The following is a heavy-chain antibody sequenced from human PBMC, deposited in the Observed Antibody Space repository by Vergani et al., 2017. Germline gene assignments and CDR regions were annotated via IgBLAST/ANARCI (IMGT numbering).Heavy chain of an antibody. CDR3: ASYWKYYYDSSGYYQNDY. CDR2: IDPSDSYT. D-gene: IGHD3-22*01. J-gene: IGHJ4*02. CDR1: GYSFTSYW. Sequence: EVQLVQSGAVVKKPGESLRISCKGSGYSFTSYWISWVRQMPGKGLEWMGRIDPSDSYTHYSPSFQGHVTISADTSISTAYLQWSSLKASDTAMYYWASYWKYYYDSSGYYQNDYWGQGTLVTVSS. V-gene: IGHV5-10-1*03.